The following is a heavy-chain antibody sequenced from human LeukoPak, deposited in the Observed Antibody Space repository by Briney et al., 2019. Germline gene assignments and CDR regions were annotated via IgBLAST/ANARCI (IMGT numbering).Heavy chain of an antibody. CDR3: ARAWGRWLAIDP. CDR1: GFTVSSNY. D-gene: IGHD6-19*01. V-gene: IGHV3-53*01. Sequence: PGGSLRLSCAASGFTVSSNYMTWVRQAPGKGLEWVSIIYSGGSTSYADSVKGRFTISRDSSNNTLYLQMNGLRTEDTAMYYCARAWGRWLAIDPWGQGTLVTVSS. CDR2: IYSGGST. J-gene: IGHJ5*02.